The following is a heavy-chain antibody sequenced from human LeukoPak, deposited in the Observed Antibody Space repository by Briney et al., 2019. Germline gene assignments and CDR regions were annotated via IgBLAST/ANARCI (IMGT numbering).Heavy chain of an antibody. CDR3: ARVCGYSSSWAANYYFSYMDV. CDR1: GGSISSHY. CDR2: IYYSGTT. V-gene: IGHV4-59*11. Sequence: PSETLSLTCTVSGGSISSHYWSWIRQPPGKGLVWIWYIYYSGTTNYNPSLTRRVTISLDTSKHQFSLKLSSVTAADTAVYYCARVCGYSSSWAANYYFSYMDVWGKGTTVTVSS. J-gene: IGHJ6*03. D-gene: IGHD6-13*01.